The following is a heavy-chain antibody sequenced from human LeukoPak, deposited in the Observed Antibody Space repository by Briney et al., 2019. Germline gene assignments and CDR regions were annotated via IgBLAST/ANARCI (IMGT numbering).Heavy chain of an antibody. V-gene: IGHV3-30-3*01. J-gene: IGHJ4*02. CDR1: GFIFSSYV. D-gene: IGHD3-22*01. CDR3: ARDSHYYYDTSGYCFDY. Sequence: PGRSLRLSCAASGFIFSSYVMHWVRQAPGKGLEWVAVISYDGSNKYYADSVMGRFTISRDNSKNRLYLQMNSLRHEDTAVYYSARDSHYYYDTSGYCFDYWGQGTLVTVSS. CDR2: ISYDGSNK.